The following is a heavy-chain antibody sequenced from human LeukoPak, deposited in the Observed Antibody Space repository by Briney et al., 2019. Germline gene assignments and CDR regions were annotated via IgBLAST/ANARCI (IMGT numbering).Heavy chain of an antibody. CDR1: GYSISSGYY. D-gene: IGHD2-15*01. CDR2: IYHSGST. J-gene: IGHJ5*02. CDR3: ARGGYCSGGSCYRENWFDP. Sequence: SETLSLTRAVSGYSISSGYYWGWIRQPPGKGLEWIGSIYHSGSTYYNPSLKSRVTISVDTSKNQFSLKLSSVTAADTAVYYCARGGYCSGGSCYRENWFDPWGQGTLVTVSS. V-gene: IGHV4-38-2*01.